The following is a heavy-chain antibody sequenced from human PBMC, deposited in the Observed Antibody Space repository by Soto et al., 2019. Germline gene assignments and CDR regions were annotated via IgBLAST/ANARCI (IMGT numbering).Heavy chain of an antibody. CDR1: GFTFSSYA. CDR2: ISGSGGST. D-gene: IGHD2-2*02. Sequence: PGGSLILSCAASGFTFSSYAMSWVRQAPGKGLEWVSAISGSGGSTYYADSGKGRFTISRDNSKNTLYLQMNSLRAEDTAVYYCAKVIPPLYCSSTSCYTSYYYYGMDVWGQGTTVTVSS. J-gene: IGHJ6*02. V-gene: IGHV3-23*01. CDR3: AKVIPPLYCSSTSCYTSYYYYGMDV.